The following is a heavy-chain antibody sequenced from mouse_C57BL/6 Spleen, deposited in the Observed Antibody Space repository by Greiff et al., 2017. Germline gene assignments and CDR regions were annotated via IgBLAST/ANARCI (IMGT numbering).Heavy chain of an antibody. J-gene: IGHJ1*03. CDR1: GFTFSSYG. CDR3: ARHGEREYDPWYFDV. CDR2: ISSGGSYT. V-gene: IGHV5-6*01. D-gene: IGHD2-14*01. Sequence: EVMLVESGGDLVKPGGSLKLSCAASGFTFSSYGMSWVRQTPDKRLEWVATISSGGSYTYYPDSVKGRFTISRDNAKNTLYLQKSSLKSEDTAMYYCARHGEREYDPWYFDVWGTGTTVTVSS.